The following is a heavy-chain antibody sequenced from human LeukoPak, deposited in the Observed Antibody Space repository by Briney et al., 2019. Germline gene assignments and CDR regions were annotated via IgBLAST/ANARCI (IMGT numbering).Heavy chain of an antibody. D-gene: IGHD3-22*01. CDR3: ARNFGGGDSSGPYY. J-gene: IGHJ4*02. CDR2: INWNGGRT. Sequence: GGPLRLSCAASGFTFNDYGMSWVRQAPGKGLEWASGINWNGGRTGYADSMKGRFIISRDNAKNSLYLQVNSLRAEDTALYYCARNFGGGDSSGPYYWGQGTLVTVSS. CDR1: GFTFNDYG. V-gene: IGHV3-20*04.